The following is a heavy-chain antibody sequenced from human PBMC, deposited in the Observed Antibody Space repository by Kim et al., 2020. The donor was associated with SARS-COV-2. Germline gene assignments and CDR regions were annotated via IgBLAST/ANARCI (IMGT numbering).Heavy chain of an antibody. J-gene: IGHJ3*02. Sequence: GGSLRHSCAASGFTFRSYTMTWVRQAPGKGLEWVSGSSSSSHINYADSVKGRFTISRDNAKNSLYLQMNSLRAEDTAMYYCARASDFWSDDAFDIWGQGT. CDR3: ARASDFWSDDAFDI. V-gene: IGHV3-21*01. D-gene: IGHD3-3*01. CDR1: GFTFRSYT. CDR2: SSSSSHI.